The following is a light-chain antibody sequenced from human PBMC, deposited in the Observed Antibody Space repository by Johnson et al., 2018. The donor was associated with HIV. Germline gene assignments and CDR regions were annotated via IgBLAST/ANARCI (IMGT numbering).Light chain of an antibody. CDR3: GTWDSRLSDGGV. J-gene: IGLJ1*01. CDR2: ENN. V-gene: IGLV1-51*01. CDR1: SSDMGNYA. Sequence: QSVLTQPPSVSAAPGQKVTISCSGSSSDMGNYAVSWYQQLPGTAPKLLIYENNKRPSGIPDRFSGSKSGTSATLGITGLQNGDEADYYCGTWDSRLSDGGVFGTGTKVTVL.